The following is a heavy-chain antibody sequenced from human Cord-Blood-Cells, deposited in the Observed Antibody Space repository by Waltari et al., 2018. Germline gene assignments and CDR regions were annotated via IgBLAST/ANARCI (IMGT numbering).Heavy chain of an antibody. CDR3: AKPHTRTPSSSRRGKGAAAGTGGRGFYVDY. J-gene: IGHJ4*02. V-gene: IGHV3-30*18. D-gene: IGHD6-13*01. CDR1: GFTFSSYG. Sequence: QVQLVESGGGVVQPGRSLRLSCAASGFTFSSYGMHWVRQAPGKGLEWVAVISYDGSNKYYADSVKGRFTISRDNSKNTLYLQMNSLRAEDTAVYYCAKPHTRTPSSSRRGKGAAAGTGGRGFYVDYWGQGTLVTVSS. CDR2: ISYDGSNK.